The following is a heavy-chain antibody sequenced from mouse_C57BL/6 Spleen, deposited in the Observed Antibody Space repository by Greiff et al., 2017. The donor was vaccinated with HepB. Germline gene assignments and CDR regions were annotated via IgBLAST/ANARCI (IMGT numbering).Heavy chain of an antibody. CDR2: IDPEDGDT. CDR1: GFNIKDYY. D-gene: IGHD2-3*01. Sequence: VQLQQSGAELVRPGASVKLSCTASGFNIKDYYMHWVKQRPEQGLEWIGRIDPEDGDTEYAPKFQGKATMTADKSSNTAYLQLSSLTSEDTAVYYCTTAVYDGYYRFAYWGQGTLVTVSA. V-gene: IGHV14-1*01. J-gene: IGHJ3*01. CDR3: TTAVYDGYYRFAY.